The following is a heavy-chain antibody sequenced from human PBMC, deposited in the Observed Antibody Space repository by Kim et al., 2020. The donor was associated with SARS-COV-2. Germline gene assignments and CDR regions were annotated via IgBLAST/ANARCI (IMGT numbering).Heavy chain of an antibody. CDR3: ARDRDDFWSGYYANQFDY. CDR1: GFTFSSYS. D-gene: IGHD3-3*01. V-gene: IGHV3-21*01. J-gene: IGHJ4*02. CDR2: ISSSSSYI. Sequence: GGSLRLSCAASGFTFSSYSMNWVRQAPGKGLEWVSSISSSSSYIYYADSVKGRFTISRDNAKNSLYLQMNSLRAEDTAVYYCARDRDDFWSGYYANQFDYWGQGTLVTVSS.